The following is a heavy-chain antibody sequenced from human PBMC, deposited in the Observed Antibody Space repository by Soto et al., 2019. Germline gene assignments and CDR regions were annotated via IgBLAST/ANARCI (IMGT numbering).Heavy chain of an antibody. CDR2: ISAYNGDP. J-gene: IGHJ4*02. D-gene: IGHD3-16*01. Sequence: QVQLVQSAAEMKKPGASVKVSCKASGYSFTSYGFTWFRQAPGQGLVLLGWISAYNGDPHYAQRFQGRVNMTTDVSTNTAYMELRNLRSDDTAVYYCARGGMLTFGGYVVYWGQGTQVTVSS. CDR3: ARGGMLTFGGYVVY. CDR1: GYSFTSYG. V-gene: IGHV1-18*01.